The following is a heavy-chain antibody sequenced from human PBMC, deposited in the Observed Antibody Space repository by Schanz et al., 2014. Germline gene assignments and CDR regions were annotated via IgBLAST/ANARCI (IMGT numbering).Heavy chain of an antibody. CDR2: IRYDGSKK. V-gene: IGHV3-30*02. J-gene: IGHJ4*02. CDR3: AKGGSSLDD. Sequence: QVQLVESGGGVVQPGGSLRLSCEASGFTFSSYGMHWVCQAPGKGLEWVTFIRYDGSKKYYVDSVKGRFTISRDNSKNALYLQMNSLIVEDTAVYYCAKGGSSLDDWGQGTLVTVSS. D-gene: IGHD3-16*01. CDR1: GFTFSSYG.